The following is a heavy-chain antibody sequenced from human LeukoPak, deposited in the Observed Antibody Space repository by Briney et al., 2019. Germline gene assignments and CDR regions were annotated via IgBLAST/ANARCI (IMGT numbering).Heavy chain of an antibody. J-gene: IGHJ4*02. CDR2: INQDGSEN. CDR1: GFTFSRYW. V-gene: IGHV3-7*05. CDR3: ARDQPAYSSGYYGVFDY. D-gene: IGHD6-19*01. Sequence: GGSLRLSCAAPGFTFSRYWMSWVRQAPGKGLEWVASINQDGSENHYVDSVRGRFTISRDNAKNSLYLQMNSLRDGDTAVFYCARDQPAYSSGYYGVFDYWGQGTLVTVSS.